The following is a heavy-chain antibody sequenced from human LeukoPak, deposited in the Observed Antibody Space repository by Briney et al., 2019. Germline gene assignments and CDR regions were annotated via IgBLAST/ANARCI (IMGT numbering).Heavy chain of an antibody. CDR2: ISAYNGNT. V-gene: IGHV1-18*01. CDR1: GYTFTSYG. J-gene: IGHJ3*02. CDR3: ARPSSGWYILLGDAFDI. D-gene: IGHD6-19*01. Sequence: ASVKVSCKASGYTFTSYGISWVRQAPGQGLEWMGWISAYNGNTNYAQKLQGRVTMTRNTSISTAYMELSSLRSEDTAVYYCARPSSGWYILLGDAFDIWGQGTMVTVSS.